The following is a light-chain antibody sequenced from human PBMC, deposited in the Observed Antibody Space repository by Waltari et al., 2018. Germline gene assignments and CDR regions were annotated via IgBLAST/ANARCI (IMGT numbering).Light chain of an antibody. CDR1: SSDLGAYNN. CDR2: DVS. Sequence: QSALSQPAPVSGSPGQSITISCPGTSSDLGAYNNVSWYQQHPGEAPKLMFYDVSNRPSGVSPRFSASKSGNTASLTISGLQAEDEADFYCSSYTSSRTYVFGTGTKVTVL. V-gene: IGLV2-14*03. CDR3: SSYTSSRTYV. J-gene: IGLJ1*01.